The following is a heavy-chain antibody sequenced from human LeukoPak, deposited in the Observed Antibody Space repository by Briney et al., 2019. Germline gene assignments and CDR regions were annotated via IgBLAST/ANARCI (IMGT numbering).Heavy chain of an antibody. CDR2: FDPEDGGT. Sequence: APVKLSCNVAGYTHTELSMLWGRQAPGKRLEWKGGFDPEDGGTIYSQKLQGRVTMPEDTSTDPAYMELSSLRSEDTAVYYCATKEIWFGELLKWFWFDPGGERTLVTVSS. J-gene: IGHJ5*02. V-gene: IGHV1-24*01. CDR3: ATKEIWFGELLKWFWFDP. D-gene: IGHD3-10*01. CDR1: GYTHTELS.